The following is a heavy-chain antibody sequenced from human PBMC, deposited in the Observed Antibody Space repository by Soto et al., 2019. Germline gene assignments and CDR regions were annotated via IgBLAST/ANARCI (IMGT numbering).Heavy chain of an antibody. CDR1: GFSVSTYW. CDR2: INVDGTTT. J-gene: IGHJ6*02. CDR3: ARLIFLGQADYYGKDV. D-gene: IGHD3-3*01. V-gene: IGHV3-74*01. Sequence: TGGSLRLSCAASGFSVSTYWLDWVRQAPGKGLVWVSRINVDGTTTIYADSVKGRFTISRDNAKNTLYLQMDSLRAEDTAQYYCARLIFLGQADYYGKDVWGQGTTVTV.